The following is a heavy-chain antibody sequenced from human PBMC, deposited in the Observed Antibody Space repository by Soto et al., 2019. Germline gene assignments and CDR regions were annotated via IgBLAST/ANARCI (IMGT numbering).Heavy chain of an antibody. CDR2: ISYDGSNK. D-gene: IGHD2-2*01. CDR1: GFTFSSYA. Sequence: GGSLRLSCAASGFTFSSYAMHWVHQAPGKGLEWVAVISYDGSNKYYADSVKGRFTISRDNSKNTLYLQMNSLRAEDTAVYYCARGPSSLTRFDYWGQGTLVTVSS. CDR3: ARGPSSLTRFDY. V-gene: IGHV3-30-3*01. J-gene: IGHJ4*02.